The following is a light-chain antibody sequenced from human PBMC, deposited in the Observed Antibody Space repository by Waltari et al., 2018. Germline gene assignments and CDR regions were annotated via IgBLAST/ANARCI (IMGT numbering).Light chain of an antibody. J-gene: IGLJ2*01. CDR3: CSYAGNYLRV. V-gene: IGLV2-11*01. Sequence: QSALTQPRSVSGSPGQSVTISCTGTSSDVGYYNDVSWYQQQPGKAPKVIIYDVNERPSGVPDRFSGSKSGNTASLTISGLQAEDEADYYCCSYAGNYLRVFGGGTKLTVL. CDR2: DVN. CDR1: SSDVGYYND.